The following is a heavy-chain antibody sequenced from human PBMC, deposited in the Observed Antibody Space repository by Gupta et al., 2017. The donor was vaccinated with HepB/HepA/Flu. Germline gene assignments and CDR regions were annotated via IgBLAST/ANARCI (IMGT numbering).Heavy chain of an antibody. D-gene: IGHD2-15*01. CDR3: ARDSKSLGYCSGGSCTPLDY. V-gene: IGHV3-21*01. CDR1: GFTFSSYT. Sequence: EVQLVESGGGLVKPGGSLRLSCAASGFTFSSYTLNWVRQAPGKGLEWVSSISSSSSYIYYADSVKGRFTISRDNAKNSLYLQMNSLRAEDTAVYYCARDSKSLGYCSGGSCTPLDYWGQGTLVTVSS. J-gene: IGHJ4*02. CDR2: ISSSSSYI.